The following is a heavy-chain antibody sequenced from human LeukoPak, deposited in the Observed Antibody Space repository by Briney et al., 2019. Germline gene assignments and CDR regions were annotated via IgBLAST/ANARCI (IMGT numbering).Heavy chain of an antibody. CDR3: ARITYDFWSGYYMPDDP. CDR2: ISIYNGNT. D-gene: IGHD3-3*01. V-gene: IGHV1-18*01. J-gene: IGHJ5*02. Sequence: ASVKVSCKASGYTFTNYGISWVRQAPGQGLEWMGWISIYNGNTDYAQKLRGRVTLTTDTSTSTAYMELRSLRSDDTAVYYCARITYDFWSGYYMPDDPWGQGTLVTVSS. CDR1: GYTFTNYG.